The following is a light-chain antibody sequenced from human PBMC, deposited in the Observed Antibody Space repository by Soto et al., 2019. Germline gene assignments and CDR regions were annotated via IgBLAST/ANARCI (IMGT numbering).Light chain of an antibody. CDR2: GAS. CDR1: QSVYSN. V-gene: IGKV3-15*01. CDR3: QQYNNWPRT. J-gene: IGKJ1*01. Sequence: EIVLTQSPAFLSVSPGERATLSCRSSQSVYSNLAWYQLKPGQAPRLLIYGASTRATGIPARFSGSGSGTEFTLTINSLQSEDFAVYYCQQYNNWPRTFGQGTKVEIK.